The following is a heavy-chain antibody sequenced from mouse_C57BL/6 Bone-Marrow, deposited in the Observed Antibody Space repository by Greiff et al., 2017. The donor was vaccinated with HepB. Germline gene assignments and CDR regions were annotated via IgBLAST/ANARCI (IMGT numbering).Heavy chain of an antibody. Sequence: VKLQESGAELARPGASVKLSCKASGYTFTSYGISWVKQRTGQGLEWIGEIYPRSGNTYYNEKFKGKATLTADKSSSTAYMELRSLTSEDSAVYFCARSGDYDAFAYWGQGTLVTVSA. D-gene: IGHD2-4*01. CDR3: ARSGDYDAFAY. J-gene: IGHJ3*01. CDR1: GYTFTSYG. V-gene: IGHV1-81*01. CDR2: IYPRSGNT.